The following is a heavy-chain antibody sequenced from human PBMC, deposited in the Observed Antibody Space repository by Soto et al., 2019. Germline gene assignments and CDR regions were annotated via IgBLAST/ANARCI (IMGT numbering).Heavy chain of an antibody. CDR3: ARDLVSGTYNWFDP. J-gene: IGHJ5*02. D-gene: IGHD1-7*01. CDR2: IWYDGSNK. CDR1: GFTFSSYG. V-gene: IGHV3-33*01. Sequence: GGSLRLSCAASGFTFSSYGMHWVRQAPGKGLEWVAVIWYDGSNKYYADSVRGRFTISRDNSKNTLYLQMNSLRAEDTAVYYCARDLVSGTYNWFDPWGQGTLVTVSS.